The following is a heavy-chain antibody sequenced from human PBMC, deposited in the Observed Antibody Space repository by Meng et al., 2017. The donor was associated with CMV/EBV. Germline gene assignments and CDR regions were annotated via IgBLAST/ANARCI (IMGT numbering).Heavy chain of an antibody. D-gene: IGHD3-9*01. CDR3: ATYYSSLTGYYLLGGY. Sequence: GGSLRLSCAASGFTFSNYFMKWVRQAPGKGLEWVANINQGGSEENYVDSVKGRFTISRDNAKNSLYLQMNSLRGEDTAVYYCATYYSSLTGYYLLGGYWGQGTLVTVSS. V-gene: IGHV3-7*01. CDR1: GFTFSNYF. CDR2: INQGGSEE. J-gene: IGHJ4*02.